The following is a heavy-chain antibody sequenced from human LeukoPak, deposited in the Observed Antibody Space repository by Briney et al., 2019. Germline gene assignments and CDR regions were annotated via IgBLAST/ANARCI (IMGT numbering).Heavy chain of an antibody. CDR1: GFTFSSYE. V-gene: IGHV3-48*03. CDR3: AREQWLGTYDY. D-gene: IGHD6-19*01. Sequence: GGSLRLSCAASGFTFSSYEMNWVRQAPGKGLEWVSYISSSGSTIYYADSVKGRFTISRDNAKNSLYLQMNSLRAGDTAVYYCAREQWLGTYDYWGQGTLVTVSS. CDR2: ISSSGSTI. J-gene: IGHJ4*02.